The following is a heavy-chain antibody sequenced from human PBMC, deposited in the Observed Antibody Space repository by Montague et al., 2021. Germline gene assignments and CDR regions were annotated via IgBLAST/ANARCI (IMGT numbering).Heavy chain of an antibody. J-gene: IGHJ6*03. Sequence: SETLSLTCAVYGGSFSGYYWSWIRQPPGKGLEWIGEINHSGSTNYNPSLKGRVTISVDTSKNQFSLKLSSVTAADTAVYYCARRGGTMVRGVKGYVDVWGKGTTVTVSS. CDR2: INHSGST. D-gene: IGHD3-10*01. V-gene: IGHV4-34*01. CDR1: GGSFSGYY. CDR3: ARRGGTMVRGVKGYVDV.